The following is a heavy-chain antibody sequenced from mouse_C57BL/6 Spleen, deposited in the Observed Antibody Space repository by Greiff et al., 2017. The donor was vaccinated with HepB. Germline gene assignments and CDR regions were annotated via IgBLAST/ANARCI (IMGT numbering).Heavy chain of an antibody. CDR3: ARKGYYGSRGAMDY. D-gene: IGHD1-1*01. CDR2: IDPSDSYT. Sequence: QVQLQQPGAELVMPGASVKLSCKASVYTFTSYWMHWVKQRPGQGLEWIGEIDPSDSYTNYNQKFKGKSTLTVDKSSSTAYMQLSSLTSEDSAVYYCARKGYYGSRGAMDYWGQGTSVTVSS. CDR1: VYTFTSYW. J-gene: IGHJ4*01. V-gene: IGHV1-69*01.